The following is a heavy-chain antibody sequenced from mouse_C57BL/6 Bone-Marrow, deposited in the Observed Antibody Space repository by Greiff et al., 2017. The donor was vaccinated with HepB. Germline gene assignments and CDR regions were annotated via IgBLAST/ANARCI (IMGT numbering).Heavy chain of an antibody. Sequence: VKLMESGPGLVQPSQSLSITCTVSGFSLTSYGVHWVRQSPGKGLEWLGVIWSGGSTDYNAAFISRLSISKDNSKSQVFFKMNSLQADDTAIYYCAIFAYYSNYDYAMDYWGQGTSVTVSS. CDR2: IWSGGST. V-gene: IGHV2-2*01. D-gene: IGHD2-5*01. CDR1: GFSLTSYG. CDR3: AIFAYYSNYDYAMDY. J-gene: IGHJ4*01.